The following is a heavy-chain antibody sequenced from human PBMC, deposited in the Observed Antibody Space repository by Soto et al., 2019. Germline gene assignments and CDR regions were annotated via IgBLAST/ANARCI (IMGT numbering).Heavy chain of an antibody. V-gene: IGHV1-69*12. CDR1: GGTVNSYV. D-gene: IGHD5-12*01. J-gene: IGHJ4*02. CDR2: IISIFGTP. CDR3: ARDMGSGYDPGDY. Sequence: QVQLVQSGAEVKKPGSSVKVSCKASGGTVNSYVFNWVRQAPGQGLEWMGGIISIFGTPNYGQKFQGRVTITADESTSTGFMELSSMTSEDTARYYCARDMGSGYDPGDYWGQGTLVTVSS.